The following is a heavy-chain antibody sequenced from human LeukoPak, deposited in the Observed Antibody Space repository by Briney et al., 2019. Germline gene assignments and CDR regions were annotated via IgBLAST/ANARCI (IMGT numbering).Heavy chain of an antibody. CDR1: GFTFSSYG. V-gene: IGHV3-23*01. Sequence: VGSLRLSCAASGFTFSSYGMSWVRQAPGKGLGWVSAISGSGGSTYSADSVKGRFTTSRDNSKNTLYLQMNSLRAEDTALYYCAKTHRTYYYDSSGYNDAFDIWGQGTMVTVSS. D-gene: IGHD3-22*01. J-gene: IGHJ3*02. CDR2: ISGSGGST. CDR3: AKTHRTYYYDSSGYNDAFDI.